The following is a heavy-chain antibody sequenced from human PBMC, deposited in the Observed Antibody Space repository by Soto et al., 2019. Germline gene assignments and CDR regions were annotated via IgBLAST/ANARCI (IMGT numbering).Heavy chain of an antibody. CDR1: GFTFSNFA. V-gene: IGHV3-23*01. D-gene: IGHD3-10*01. J-gene: IGHJ6*02. CDR3: AKETGSGSYYKGHYYYGMDV. CDR2: ISGSGGST. Sequence: GGSLRLSCAASGFTFSNFAMSWVRQAPRKGLEWVSAISGSGGSTYYADSVKGRFTISRDNSKNTLYLQMNSLRAEDTAVYYCAKETGSGSYYKGHYYYGMDVWGQGATVTVSS.